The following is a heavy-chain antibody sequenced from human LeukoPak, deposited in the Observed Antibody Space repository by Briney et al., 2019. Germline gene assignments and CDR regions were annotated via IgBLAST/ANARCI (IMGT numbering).Heavy chain of an antibody. CDR1: GFTFSSYW. Sequence: GGSLRLSCAASGFTFSSYWMSWVRQAPGKGLEWVANIKQDGSEKYYVDSVKGRFTISRDNAKNSLYLQMNSLRAEDTAVYYCARDGYYGSGSYSVLIYYYGMDVWGQGTTVTVSS. J-gene: IGHJ6*02. CDR2: IKQDGSEK. D-gene: IGHD3-10*01. CDR3: ARDGYYGSGSYSVLIYYYGMDV. V-gene: IGHV3-7*01.